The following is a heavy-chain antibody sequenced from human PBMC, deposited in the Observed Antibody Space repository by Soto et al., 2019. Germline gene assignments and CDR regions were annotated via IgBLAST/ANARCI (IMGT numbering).Heavy chain of an antibody. CDR2: ISGDGNNA. V-gene: IGHV3-74*01. D-gene: IGHD3-3*01. CDR3: VRNRGTFLRDGVDF. Sequence: EVQLVESGGGIVQPGGSLRLSCAASGFTFSSFWMHWVRQAPGKGLVWVSRISGDGNNAVYADSVKGRFTVSRDNAKNTLDLLMNSLTTDDTALYYCVRNRGTFLRDGVDFWGPGIMVTVSS. CDR1: GFTFSSFW. J-gene: IGHJ4*02.